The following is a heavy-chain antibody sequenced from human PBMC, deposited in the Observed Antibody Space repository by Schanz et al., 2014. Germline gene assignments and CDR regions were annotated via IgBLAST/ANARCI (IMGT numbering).Heavy chain of an antibody. CDR2: IRFDGSDK. CDR3: AKSGDAYLLDY. CDR1: GFTFSSYG. J-gene: IGHJ4*02. Sequence: QVQLVESGGGVVQPGGSLRLSCAASGFTFSSYGMHWVRQAPGKGLEWVTFIRFDGSDKYYADSVKGRFSVSRDNSKNTVYLQMNSLRGEDTAVYYCAKSGDAYLLDYWGQGTLVTVSS. V-gene: IGHV3-30*02. D-gene: IGHD7-27*01.